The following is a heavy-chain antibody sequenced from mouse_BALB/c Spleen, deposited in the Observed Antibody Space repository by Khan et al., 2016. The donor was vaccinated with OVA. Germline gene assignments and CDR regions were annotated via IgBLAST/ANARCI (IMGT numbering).Heavy chain of an antibody. CDR1: GFTFSDYY. J-gene: IGHJ3*01. V-gene: IGHV5-4*02. CDR2: ISDGGSYT. D-gene: IGHD2-13*01. Sequence: EVELVESGGGLVKPGGSLKLSCAASGFTFSDYYLHWVRQTPEKRLEWVATISDGGSYTYYLDSVQGRFAISRDDVKNNLYLQMSSLTSEDTAMYYCARGYYGDAFAYWGQGTLVTVSA. CDR3: ARGYYGDAFAY.